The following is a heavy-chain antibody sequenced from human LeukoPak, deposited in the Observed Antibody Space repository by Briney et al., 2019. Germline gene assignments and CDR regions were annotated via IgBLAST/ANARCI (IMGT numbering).Heavy chain of an antibody. CDR1: GGSLSSGDYY. V-gene: IGHV4-30-4*08. Sequence: PSETLSLTCSVSGGSLSSGDYYWSWIRQPPGKGLGWVGYIYYSGSTYYNPSLKSRVTISVDTSKNQFSLKLSSVTAADTAVYYCARDIKGGGYYDSSGPGGWGQGTLVTVSS. D-gene: IGHD3-22*01. CDR3: ARDIKGGGYYDSSGPGG. CDR2: IYYSGST. J-gene: IGHJ4*02.